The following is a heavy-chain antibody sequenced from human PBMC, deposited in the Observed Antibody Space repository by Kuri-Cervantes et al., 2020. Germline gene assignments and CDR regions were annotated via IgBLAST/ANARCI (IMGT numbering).Heavy chain of an antibody. V-gene: IGHV7-4-1*01. Sequence: ASVKVSCKASGYTFTSYAMNWVRQAPGQGLEWMGWINTNTGNPTYAQGFAGRFVFSLDTSVSTAYLQICSLKAEDTAVYYCAGGWASIAVGFDYWGQGTLVTVSS. CDR1: GYTFTSYA. CDR2: INTNTGNP. CDR3: AGGWASIAVGFDY. D-gene: IGHD6-19*01. J-gene: IGHJ4*02.